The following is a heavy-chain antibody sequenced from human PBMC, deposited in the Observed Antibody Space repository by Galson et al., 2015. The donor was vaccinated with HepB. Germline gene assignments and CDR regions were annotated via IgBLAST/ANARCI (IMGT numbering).Heavy chain of an antibody. CDR2: ISWNSGSI. Sequence: SLRLSCAASGFTFDDYAMHWVRQAPGKGLEWVSGISWNSGSIGYADSVKGRFTISRDNAKNSLYLQMNSLRAEDTALCYCAKGKGSGSYYSIRHYYYMDVWGKGTTVTVSS. D-gene: IGHD3-10*01. V-gene: IGHV3-9*01. J-gene: IGHJ6*03. CDR1: GFTFDDYA. CDR3: AKGKGSGSYYSIRHYYYMDV.